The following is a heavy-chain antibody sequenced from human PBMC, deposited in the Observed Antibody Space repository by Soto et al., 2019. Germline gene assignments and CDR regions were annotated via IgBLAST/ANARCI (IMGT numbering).Heavy chain of an antibody. D-gene: IGHD3-10*01. J-gene: IGHJ4*02. V-gene: IGHV1-69*10. CDR3: AGPGVDRTDY. CDR2: IIPILGIA. CDR1: GGTFSNYT. Sequence: GASVKVSCKASGGTFSNYTINWVRQAPGQGLEWMGGIIPILGIANYAQKFQGRVTITADKSTSTAYMELSSLRSEDTAVYYCAGPGVDRTDYWGQGTLVTVSS.